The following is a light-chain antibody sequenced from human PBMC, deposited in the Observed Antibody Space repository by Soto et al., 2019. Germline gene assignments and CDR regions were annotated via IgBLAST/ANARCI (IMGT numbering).Light chain of an antibody. Sequence: QSVLTQPPSASGTPGQRVIISCSGSSSNIGRDTVNWYRQFPGTAPTLLIYSNNQRPSGVPDRFSGSKSGTSASLAISGLQSEDEADYYCAVWDDSLNGLWVFGGGTKLTVL. CDR1: SSNIGRDT. V-gene: IGLV1-44*01. CDR2: SNN. J-gene: IGLJ3*02. CDR3: AVWDDSLNGLWV.